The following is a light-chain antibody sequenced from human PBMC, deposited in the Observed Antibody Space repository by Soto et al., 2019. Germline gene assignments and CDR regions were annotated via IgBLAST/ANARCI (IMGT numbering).Light chain of an antibody. J-gene: IGKJ1*01. V-gene: IGKV3D-15*01. CDR3: PQYNTWPRP. CDR1: QSVDSS. Sequence: EIVMTQSPATLSVSPGEIATLSCRATQSVDSSLAWYQQKFGQAPRLLIFATSSRATGIPDRFSGGGSGTEFTLTISSLQSEDFAIYFCPQYNTWPRPFGQGTKVDI. CDR2: ATS.